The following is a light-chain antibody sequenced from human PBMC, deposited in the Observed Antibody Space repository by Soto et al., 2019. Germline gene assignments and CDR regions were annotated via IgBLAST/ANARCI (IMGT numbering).Light chain of an antibody. J-gene: IGLJ2*01. CDR3: QSYDSSLSGSV. CDR1: SSNIGAGYD. CDR2: GNS. V-gene: IGLV1-40*01. Sequence: QSVLTQPPSVSGAPGQRVTISCTGSSSNIGAGYDVHWYQQLPGTAPKLLIYGNSNRPSGVPDRFSGSTSGTSASLAITGLHAEDEADYYCQSYDSSLSGSVFGGGTKLTVL.